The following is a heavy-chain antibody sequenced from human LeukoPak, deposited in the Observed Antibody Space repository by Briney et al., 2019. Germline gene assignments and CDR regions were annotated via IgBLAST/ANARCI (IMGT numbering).Heavy chain of an antibody. Sequence: ASVKVSCKASGYTFTSYGISWVRQAPGQGLEWMGWISAYNGNTNYAQKLQGRVTMTTDTSTSTAYMELRSLRSDDTAVYYCARIHPYDYVWGSYRPRRDYYYYYMDVWGKGTTVTISS. CDR2: ISAYNGNT. D-gene: IGHD3-16*02. V-gene: IGHV1-18*01. CDR1: GYTFTSYG. CDR3: ARIHPYDYVWGSYRPRRDYYYYYMDV. J-gene: IGHJ6*03.